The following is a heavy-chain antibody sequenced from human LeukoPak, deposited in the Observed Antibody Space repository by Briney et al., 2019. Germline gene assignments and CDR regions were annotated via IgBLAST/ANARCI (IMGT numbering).Heavy chain of an antibody. J-gene: IGHJ4*02. V-gene: IGHV3-74*01. D-gene: IGHD2-21*02. CDR2: INHDGSST. CDR1: GFTFSTFW. CDR3: ARDTDQYCGRDCYVDY. Sequence: PGGSLRLSCATSGFTFSTFWMHWVRQAPGKGLVWVSRINHDGSSTNYADSVKGRFTISRDNAKNTLYLQMNSLRAEDTAVYYCARDTDQYCGRDCYVDYWGQGTLVTVSS.